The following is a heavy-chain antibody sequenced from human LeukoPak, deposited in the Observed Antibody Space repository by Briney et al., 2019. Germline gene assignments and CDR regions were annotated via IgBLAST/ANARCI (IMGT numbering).Heavy chain of an antibody. D-gene: IGHD3-22*01. Sequence: PGGSLRLSCAASGFTFSSYSMNWVRQAPGKGLEWVSYISSSSSSTIYYADSVKGRFTISRDNAKNSLYLQMNSLRAEDTAVYYCAKKGYYDGSGYYMYYFDHWGQGTLVTVSS. CDR2: ISSSSSSTI. V-gene: IGHV3-48*04. CDR1: GFTFSSYS. CDR3: AKKGYYDGSGYYMYYFDH. J-gene: IGHJ4*02.